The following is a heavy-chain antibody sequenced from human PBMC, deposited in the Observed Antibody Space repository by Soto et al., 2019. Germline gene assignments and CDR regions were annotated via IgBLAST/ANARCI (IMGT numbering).Heavy chain of an antibody. J-gene: IGHJ4*02. CDR2: ISATGGST. CDR1: GFTFNNYA. CDR3: AKDRLAGNFDY. V-gene: IGHV3-23*01. Sequence: GGSLRLSCAASGFTFNNYAMNWVRQAPGKGLEWVATISATGGSTYYADSVKGRFTISRDDSKNTLYLQMNGLRVEDTAVYYCAKDRLAGNFDYWGQGTQVTVSS.